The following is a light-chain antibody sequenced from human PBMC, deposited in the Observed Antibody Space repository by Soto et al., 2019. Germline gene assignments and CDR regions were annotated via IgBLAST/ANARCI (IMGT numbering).Light chain of an antibody. V-gene: IGLV3-21*02. CDR2: DDS. CDR3: QVWDSSSDRNWV. J-gene: IGLJ3*02. CDR1: NIGTYS. Sequence: SYELTQPPSVSVAPGQTARIPCGGNNIGTYSVHWYQQRPGQAPVLVVYDDSDRPSGIPERFSGSNSGNTATLTISRVEAGDEADYYCQVWDSSSDRNWVFGGGTKVTVL.